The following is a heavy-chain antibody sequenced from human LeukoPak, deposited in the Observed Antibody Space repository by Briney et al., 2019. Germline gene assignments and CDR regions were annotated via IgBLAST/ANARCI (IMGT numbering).Heavy chain of an antibody. CDR1: GFTFSSYS. CDR3: ARALTIAAAGYDY. V-gene: IGHV3-21*01. J-gene: IGHJ4*02. CDR2: ISSSSSYI. D-gene: IGHD6-13*01. Sequence: PGGSLRLSCAASGFTFSSYSMNWVRQAPGKGLEWVSSISSSSSYIYYADSVKGRFTIPRDNAKNSLYLQMNSLRAEDTAVYYCARALTIAAAGYDYWGQGTLVTVSS.